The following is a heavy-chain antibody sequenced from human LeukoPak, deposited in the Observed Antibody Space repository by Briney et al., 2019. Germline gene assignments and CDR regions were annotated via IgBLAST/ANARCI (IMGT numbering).Heavy chain of an antibody. D-gene: IGHD5-24*01. CDR1: GGSISSYY. CDR2: IYYSGST. Sequence: PSETLSLTCTVSGGSISSYYWSWIRQPPGKGLEWIGYIYYSGSTNYNPSLKSRVTISVDTSKNQFSLKLSSVTAADTAVYYCARDGYRKNGDAFDIWGQGTMVTVSS. V-gene: IGHV4-59*01. J-gene: IGHJ3*02. CDR3: ARDGYRKNGDAFDI.